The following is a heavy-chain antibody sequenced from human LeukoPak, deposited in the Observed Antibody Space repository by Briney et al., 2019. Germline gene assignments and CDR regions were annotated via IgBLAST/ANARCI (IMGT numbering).Heavy chain of an antibody. J-gene: IGHJ1*01. CDR3: AGDREAVAGTEYFQH. Sequence: GGSLRLSCAASGFTFSSYAMHWVRQAPGKGLEWVAVISYDGSNKYYADSVKGRFTISRDNSKNTLYLQMNSLRAEDTAVYYCAGDREAVAGTEYFQHWGQGTLVTVSS. D-gene: IGHD6-19*01. V-gene: IGHV3-30-3*01. CDR2: ISYDGSNK. CDR1: GFTFSSYA.